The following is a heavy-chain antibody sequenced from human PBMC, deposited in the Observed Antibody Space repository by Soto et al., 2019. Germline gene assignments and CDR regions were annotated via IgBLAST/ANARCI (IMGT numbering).Heavy chain of an antibody. J-gene: IGHJ6*02. D-gene: IGHD2-2*01. V-gene: IGHV3-30-3*01. CDR3: ASGAVVPAASRGGYYYYGMDV. CDR2: ISYDGSNK. CDR1: GFTFSSYA. Sequence: QVQLVESGGGVVQPGRSLRLSCAASGFTFSSYAMHWVRQAPGKGLEWVAVISYDGSNKYYSDSVKGRFTISRDNSKNTLYLQMTGLGAEDTAVYYGASGAVVPAASRGGYYYYGMDVWGQGTTVTDSS.